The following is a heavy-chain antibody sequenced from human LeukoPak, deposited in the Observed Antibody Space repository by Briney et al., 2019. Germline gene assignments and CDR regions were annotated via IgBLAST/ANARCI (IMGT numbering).Heavy chain of an antibody. J-gene: IGHJ4*02. V-gene: IGHV4-4*07. D-gene: IGHD5-24*01. CDR2: IYTSGST. Sequence: SSETLSLTCTVSGGSISSYYWSWLRQPAGKGLEWIGRIYTSGSTNYNPSLKSRVTMSVDTSKNQFSLKLSSVTAADTAVYYCARTSRDGYNRAYYFDYWGQGTLVTVSS. CDR3: ARTSRDGYNRAYYFDY. CDR1: GGSISSYY.